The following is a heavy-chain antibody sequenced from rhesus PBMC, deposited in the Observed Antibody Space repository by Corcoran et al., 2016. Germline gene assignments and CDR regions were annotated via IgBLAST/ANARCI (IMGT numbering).Heavy chain of an antibody. CDR2: IYGHGGGT. V-gene: IGHV4-80*01. Sequence: QVQLQESGPGLVKPSETLSLSCTVSGASFPTNGWAWIRQPPGQGLEWIGEIYGHGGGTNYTPSLKSRVTISKDASRNQISMKLYSVTAADTAVYYCARLTQTFWYFDLWGPGTPITISS. CDR1: GASFPTNG. D-gene: IGHD3-28*01. CDR3: ARLTQTFWYFDL. J-gene: IGHJ2*01.